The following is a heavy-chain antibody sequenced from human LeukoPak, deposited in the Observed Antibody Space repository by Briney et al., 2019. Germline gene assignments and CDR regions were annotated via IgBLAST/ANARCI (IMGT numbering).Heavy chain of an antibody. CDR3: AKLDSQYCSSISCSDY. CDR1: GGSISSGGYY. CDR2: IFYSGSS. Sequence: SETLSPTCTVSGGSISSGGYYWSWIRQRPGKGLEWIGYIFYSGSSYYNPSLKSRVAISVDTSKNQFSLKLSSVTAADTAVYYCAKLDSQYCSSISCSDYWGQGTLVTVSS. J-gene: IGHJ4*02. V-gene: IGHV4-31*03. D-gene: IGHD2-2*01.